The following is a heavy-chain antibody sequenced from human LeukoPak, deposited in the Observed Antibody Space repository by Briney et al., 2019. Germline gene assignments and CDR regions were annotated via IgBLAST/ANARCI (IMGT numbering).Heavy chain of an antibody. Sequence: GGSLRLSCAASGFSFSSYAVHWVGQAPGKGLEWVAVISYDGIYTYYEDSVKGRFTISRENSRNTLYLEINSLIVEDTAVHYCARGADGSYSSGSYSSHYVMDFWGQGTTVTVPS. CDR2: ISYDGIYT. CDR1: GFSFSSYA. V-gene: IGHV3-30-3*01. J-gene: IGHJ6*02. CDR3: ARGADGSYSSGSYSSHYVMDF. D-gene: IGHD6-19*01.